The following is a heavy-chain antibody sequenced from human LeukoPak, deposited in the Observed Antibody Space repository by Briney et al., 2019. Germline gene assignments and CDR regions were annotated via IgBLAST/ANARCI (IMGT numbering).Heavy chain of an antibody. D-gene: IGHD6-13*01. J-gene: IGHJ3*02. CDR2: ISYDGSNK. Sequence: HPGRSLRLSCAASGFTFSSYAMHWVRQAPGKGLEWVAVISYDGSNKYYADSVKGRFTISRDNSKNTLYLQMNSLRAEDTAVYYCASHLAAAGTDDAFDIWGQGTMVTVSS. V-gene: IGHV3-30-3*01. CDR1: GFTFSSYA. CDR3: ASHLAAAGTDDAFDI.